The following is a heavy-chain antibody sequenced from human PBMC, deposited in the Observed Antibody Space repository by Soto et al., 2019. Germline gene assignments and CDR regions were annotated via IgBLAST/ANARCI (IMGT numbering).Heavy chain of an antibody. CDR1: GGSISSDY. J-gene: IGHJ4*02. V-gene: IGHV4-59*01. D-gene: IGHD2-8*02. CDR3: ARDSGEMATGFDY. CDR2: IYYSGST. Sequence: SETLSLTCTVSGGSISSDYWSWIRQPPGKGLEWIGYIYYSGSTNYNPSLKSRVTISVDTSKNQFSLKLSSVTAADTAVYYCARDSGEMATGFDYWGQGTLVTVSS.